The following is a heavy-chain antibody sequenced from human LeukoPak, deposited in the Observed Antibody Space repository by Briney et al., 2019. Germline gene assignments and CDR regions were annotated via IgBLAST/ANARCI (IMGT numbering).Heavy chain of an antibody. CDR2: IRYDGSKK. CDR3: AKGSKEVLFTRDHHMDV. V-gene: IGHV3-30*02. CDR1: GFTFNTYA. D-gene: IGHD3-3*01. Sequence: GGSLRLSCVASGFTFNTYAIHWVRQAPGKGLEWVAFIRYDGSKKYYADSVKGRFTISRDNSKNTLYLQMNSLRAEDTAVYYCAKGSKEVLFTRDHHMDVWGKGTTVT. J-gene: IGHJ6*03.